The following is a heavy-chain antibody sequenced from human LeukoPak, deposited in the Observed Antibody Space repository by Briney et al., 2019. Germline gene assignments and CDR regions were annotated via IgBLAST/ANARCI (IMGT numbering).Heavy chain of an antibody. Sequence: LVKVSCKASGYTFTGYYMHWVRQAPGQGLEWMGGIIPIFGTANYAQKFQGRVTITADESTSTAYMELSSLRSEDTAVYYCARDLYVPAAITHHYYYYGMDVWGQGTTVTVSS. D-gene: IGHD2-2*01. CDR2: IIPIFGTA. V-gene: IGHV1-69*13. J-gene: IGHJ6*02. CDR1: GYTFTGYY. CDR3: ARDLYVPAAITHHYYYYGMDV.